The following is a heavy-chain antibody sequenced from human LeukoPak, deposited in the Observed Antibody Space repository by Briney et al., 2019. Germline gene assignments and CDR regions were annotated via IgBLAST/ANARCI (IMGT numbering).Heavy chain of an antibody. CDR3: AREIRGYSYFDY. D-gene: IGHD1-26*01. V-gene: IGHV3-74*01. CDR1: GFKSSSYW. J-gene: IGHJ4*02. CDR2: INTNGDST. Sequence: GGPLSLSCAVSGFKSSSYWMTWVGKVLGKGLMGVAHINTNGDSTNYADSVKGRFTISRDNAKSTLYLQMNSLRAEDTAVYYCAREIRGYSYFDYWGQGTLVTVSS.